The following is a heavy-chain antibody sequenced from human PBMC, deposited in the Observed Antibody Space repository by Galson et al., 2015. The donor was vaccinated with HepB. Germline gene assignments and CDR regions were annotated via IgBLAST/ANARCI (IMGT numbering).Heavy chain of an antibody. Sequence: TLSLTCTVSGGSISSSSYYWGWIRQPPGKGLEWIGSIYYSGSTYYNPSLKSRVTISVDTSKNQFSLKLSSVTAADTAVYYCARGAGGWYAVDYWGQGTLVTVSS. V-gene: IGHV4-39*01. CDR2: IYYSGST. CDR3: ARGAGGWYAVDY. D-gene: IGHD6-19*01. J-gene: IGHJ4*02. CDR1: GGSISSSSYY.